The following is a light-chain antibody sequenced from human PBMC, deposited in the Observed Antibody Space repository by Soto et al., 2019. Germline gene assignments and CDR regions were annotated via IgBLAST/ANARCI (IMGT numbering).Light chain of an antibody. CDR3: QQYNIWPLT. J-gene: IGKJ4*01. CDR2: GAS. CDR1: QSVSSN. V-gene: IGKV3-15*01. Sequence: EIVMTQSPATLSVSPGERATLSCRASQSVSSNLDWYQQKPGQAHRFLIYGASTRATGIPARFSGSGSGTEFTLTISSLQSEDFAVYYCQQYNIWPLTFGGGTKVEIK.